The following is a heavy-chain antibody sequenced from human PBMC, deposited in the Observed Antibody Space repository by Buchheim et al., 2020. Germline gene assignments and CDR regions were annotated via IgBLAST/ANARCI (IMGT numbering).Heavy chain of an antibody. J-gene: IGHJ6*02. Sequence: QVQLVESGGGVVQPGRSLRLSCAASGFTFSSYGIHWVRQAPGEGLEWVAVIWYDGSNKYYADSVKGRFTISRDNSKNTLYLQMNSLRAEDTAVYYCARDAESYGMDVWGQGTT. V-gene: IGHV3-33*01. CDR2: IWYDGSNK. CDR1: GFTFSSYG. CDR3: ARDAESYGMDV.